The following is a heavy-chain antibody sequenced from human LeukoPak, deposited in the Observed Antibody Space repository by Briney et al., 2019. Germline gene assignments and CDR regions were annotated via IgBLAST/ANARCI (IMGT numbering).Heavy chain of an antibody. J-gene: IGHJ4*02. Sequence: ASVKVSCKASGYTFTSYDINWVRQATGQGLEWMGWMNPNSGNTNYAQKFQGRVTMTRDTSISTAYMELSRLTSDDTAVYYCARGSVDYWGQGTLVTVS. CDR2: MNPNSGNT. CDR3: ARGSVDY. CDR1: GYTFTSYD. V-gene: IGHV1-8*02.